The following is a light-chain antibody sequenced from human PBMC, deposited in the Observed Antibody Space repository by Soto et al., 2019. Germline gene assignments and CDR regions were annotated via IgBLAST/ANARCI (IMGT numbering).Light chain of an antibody. Sequence: DIVLTQSPGTLSLSPGERATLSCRASQSISSSYLAWYQQKPGQAPRLLIYGASSRATAIPDRFSGSGSGTDFTLTISRLEPEDFAVYYCQQYGSSFPRTFGPGTTVDIK. J-gene: IGKJ3*01. V-gene: IGKV3-20*01. CDR1: QSISSSY. CDR3: QQYGSSFPRT. CDR2: GAS.